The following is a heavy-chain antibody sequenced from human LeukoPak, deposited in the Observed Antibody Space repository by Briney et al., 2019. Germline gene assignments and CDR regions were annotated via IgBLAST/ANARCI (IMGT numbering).Heavy chain of an antibody. J-gene: IGHJ3*02. Sequence: SETLCLSCAVSGYSIRGGYYWGWIRQPPAKGLGWIGSGYHDGPYYYHPSLKSRITISVDTSKYHFSLKLNSVTAADTAVYYCAIHYGSGSLDAFDIWGQGTMVTVSS. CDR2: GYHDGPY. D-gene: IGHD3-10*01. V-gene: IGHV4-38-2*01. CDR1: GYSIRGGYY. CDR3: AIHYGSGSLDAFDI.